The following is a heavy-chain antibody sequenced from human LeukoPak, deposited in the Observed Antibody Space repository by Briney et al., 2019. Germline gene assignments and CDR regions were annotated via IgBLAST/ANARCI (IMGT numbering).Heavy chain of an antibody. V-gene: IGHV4-30-2*01. CDR3: ARSYDGDAFDI. D-gene: IGHD3-22*01. J-gene: IGHJ3*02. CDR2: IYHSGST. CDR1: GGSISSGGYS. Sequence: SQTLSLTCAVSGGSISSGGYSWSWVRQPPGKGLEWIGYIYHSGSTYYNPSLKGRVTISVDRSKNQFSLKLSSVTAADTAVYYCARSYDGDAFDIWGQGTMVTVSS.